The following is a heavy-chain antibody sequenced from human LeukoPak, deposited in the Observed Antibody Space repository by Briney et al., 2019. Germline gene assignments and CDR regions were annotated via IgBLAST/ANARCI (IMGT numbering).Heavy chain of an antibody. D-gene: IGHD2-21*01. Sequence: GGSLELSCAGLGXIFSNAWWSGVGQAPGEGLDWVARIKSIPDRGATVYAAPVKGRTTISRDDSRHTVFLQMDSLKTEDTGVYYCTTGFMGVYSGNWGRGTLVIVSS. J-gene: IGHJ4*02. CDR2: IKSIPDRGAT. V-gene: IGHV3-15*01. CDR1: GXIFSNAW. CDR3: TTGFMGVYSGN.